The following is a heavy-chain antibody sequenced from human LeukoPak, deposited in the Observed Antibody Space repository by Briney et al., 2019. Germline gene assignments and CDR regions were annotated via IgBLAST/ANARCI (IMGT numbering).Heavy chain of an antibody. Sequence: SQTLSLTCAISGDSVSSNSVTWNWIRQSPSRGLEWLGRTYYRSTWYNDYAVSVRGRITVNPDTSKNQFSLKLNSVTAADTAVYYCARVLMKDSYPFDYWGQGTLVTVSS. J-gene: IGHJ4*02. CDR1: GDSVSSNSVT. D-gene: IGHD3-22*01. CDR3: ARVLMKDSYPFDY. V-gene: IGHV6-1*01. CDR2: TYYRSTWYN.